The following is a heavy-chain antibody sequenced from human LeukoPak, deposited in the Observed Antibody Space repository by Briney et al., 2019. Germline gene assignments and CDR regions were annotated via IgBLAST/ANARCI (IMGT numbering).Heavy chain of an antibody. CDR1: GFTFSDYY. CDR3: ARERKAAAGTNWFDP. Sequence: GGSLRLSCAASGFTFSDYYMSWIRQAPGKGLEWVSYISSSGSTIYYADSVKGRFTISRDNAKNSLYLQMNSLRAEDTAVYYCARERKAAAGTNWFDPWGQGTLSPSPQ. V-gene: IGHV3-11*01. CDR2: ISSSGSTI. J-gene: IGHJ5*02. D-gene: IGHD6-13*01.